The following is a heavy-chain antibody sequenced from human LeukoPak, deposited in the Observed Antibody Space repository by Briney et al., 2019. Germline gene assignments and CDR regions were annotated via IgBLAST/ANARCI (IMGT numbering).Heavy chain of an antibody. CDR3: ARARRDAAAYYFVY. V-gene: IGHV4-59*01. CDR2: IYYSGST. D-gene: IGHD2-2*01. CDR1: GGSISSYH. Sequence: SETLSLTCTVSGGSISSYHWSWVRQPPGKGLEYIGYIYYSGSTNYNPSLKSRVTISVDTSKNQFSLKLSSVTAADTAVYYCARARRDAAAYYFVYWGQGTLVTVSS. J-gene: IGHJ4*02.